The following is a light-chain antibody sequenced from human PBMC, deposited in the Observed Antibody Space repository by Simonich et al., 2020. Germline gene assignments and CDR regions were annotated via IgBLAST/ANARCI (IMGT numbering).Light chain of an antibody. Sequence: SYELTQPSSVSVSPGQTARITCSGDVLAKQYARWCQQKPGQAPVLVIYKDSERPSGIPERFSGSSSGTTGTVTISGAQVEDEADYYCYSAADNNWVFGGGTKLTVL. CDR2: KDS. V-gene: IGLV3-27*01. J-gene: IGLJ3*02. CDR3: YSAADNNWV. CDR1: VLAKQY.